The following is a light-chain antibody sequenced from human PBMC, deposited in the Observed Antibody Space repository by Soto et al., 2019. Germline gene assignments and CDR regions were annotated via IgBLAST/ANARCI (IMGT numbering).Light chain of an antibody. CDR2: AAS. CDR1: QGIASS. J-gene: IGKJ4*01. CDR3: QQFNSYPLT. V-gene: IGKV1-9*01. Sequence: DIHLTQSPSFLSASVGDRVTITCRASQGIASSLAWYQQKAWKAPKLLIYAASTLESGVPSRFSSSGPGTEFTLTISSLQPEDFAIYYCQQFNSYPLTFGGGTKVEIK.